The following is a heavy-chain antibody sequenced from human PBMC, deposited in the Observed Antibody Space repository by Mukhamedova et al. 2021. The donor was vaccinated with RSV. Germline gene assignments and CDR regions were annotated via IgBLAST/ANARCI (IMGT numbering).Heavy chain of an antibody. V-gene: IGHV3-74*01. J-gene: IGHJ4*02. Sequence: ISRDNAKNTLYLQMSSLRAEDTAVYYCARDLTRGLGRDYLDYWGQGSLVTVSS. CDR3: ARDLTRGLGRDYLDY. D-gene: IGHD3-10*01.